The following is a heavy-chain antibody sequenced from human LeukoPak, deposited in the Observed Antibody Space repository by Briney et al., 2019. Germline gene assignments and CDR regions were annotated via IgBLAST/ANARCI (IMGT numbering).Heavy chain of an antibody. D-gene: IGHD3-22*01. CDR2: IYYSGST. V-gene: IGHV4-59*01. CDR1: GVSFSGYY. Sequence: SETLSLTCAVYGVSFSGYYWSWIRQPPGKGLEWIGYIYYSGSTNYNPSLKSRVTISVDTSKNQFSLKLSSVTAADTAVYYCARGDSSGYYSPPFDYWGQGTLATVSS. CDR3: ARGDSSGYYSPPFDY. J-gene: IGHJ4*02.